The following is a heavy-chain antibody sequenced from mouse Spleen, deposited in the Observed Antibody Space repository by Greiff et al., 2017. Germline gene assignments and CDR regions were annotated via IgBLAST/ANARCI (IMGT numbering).Heavy chain of an antibody. J-gene: IGHJ3*01. CDR2: IHPGDGDT. V-gene: IGHV1-80*01. CDR1: GYAFSSYW. Sequence: VQLQQSGAELVKPGASVKISCKASGYAFSSYWMNWVKQRPGKGLEWIGQIHPGDGDTNYNGKFKSKATLTVDTSSSTAYMQLSSLTSEDSAVYYCARYQEGEFAYWGQGTLVTVSA. CDR3: ARYQEGEFAY.